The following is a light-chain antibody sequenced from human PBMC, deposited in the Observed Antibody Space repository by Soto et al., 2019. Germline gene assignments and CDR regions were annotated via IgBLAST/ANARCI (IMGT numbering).Light chain of an antibody. CDR3: QQYTGYSRT. J-gene: IGKJ1*01. V-gene: IGKV1-5*01. Sequence: DIQMTQSPSTLSASVGDRVTITCRASQSISGWLAWYQQKPGKAPFLLISDASNLERGVPSRFSGSGSGTEFTLTISSMQPDDFATYYCQQYTGYSRTFGQGTKVDI. CDR1: QSISGW. CDR2: DAS.